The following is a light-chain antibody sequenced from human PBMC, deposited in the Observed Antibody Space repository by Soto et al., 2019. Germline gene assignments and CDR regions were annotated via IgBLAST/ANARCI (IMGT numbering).Light chain of an antibody. J-gene: IGKJ1*01. V-gene: IGKV1-5*03. CDR1: QSISTW. CDR3: QQYNSYSRT. Sequence: DIQMTQSPSTLSASVGDRVTITCRASQSISTWLAWYQQKPGKAPKLLIYKASSLESGVPSRFSGSGSGTEFTHTISSLQPDDFATYYCQQYNSYSRTFGQGTQVEIK. CDR2: KAS.